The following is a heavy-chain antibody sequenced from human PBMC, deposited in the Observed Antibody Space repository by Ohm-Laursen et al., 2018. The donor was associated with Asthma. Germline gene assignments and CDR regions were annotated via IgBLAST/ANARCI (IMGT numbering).Heavy chain of an antibody. D-gene: IGHD1-26*01. V-gene: IGHV3-30*04. Sequence: SLRLSCAASGFTFSSYSMHWVRQAPGKGLEWVAVISYDGSNKYYAESVKGRFTISRDNSKNTLYLRMNSLRPEDRAVYYCARAHSGRWYALWWGQGTLVTVAS. CDR2: ISYDGSNK. CDR1: GFTFSSYS. J-gene: IGHJ4*02. CDR3: ARAHSGRWYALW.